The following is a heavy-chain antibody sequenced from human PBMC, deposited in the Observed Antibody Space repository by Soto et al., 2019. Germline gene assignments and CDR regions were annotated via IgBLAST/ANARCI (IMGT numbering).Heavy chain of an antibody. V-gene: IGHV1-18*01. CDR2: ISGYNGNT. D-gene: IGHD3-10*01. Sequence: QVQLVQSGAEVKQPGASVKVSCKASGYSFRSYGISWVRQAPGQGLEWLAWISGYNGNTKYAQKLQGRVTMTKDASTSTAYMELTSLRSDDTAVYYCARGSIFGADKSPKYYYGLDVWGQGTTVTVSS. CDR1: GYSFRSYG. J-gene: IGHJ6*02. CDR3: ARGSIFGADKSPKYYYGLDV.